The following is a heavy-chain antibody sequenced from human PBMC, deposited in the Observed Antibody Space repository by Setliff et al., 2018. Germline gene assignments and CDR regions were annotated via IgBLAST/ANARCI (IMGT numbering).Heavy chain of an antibody. Sequence: GSLRLSCAASGFTFSSYSMTWVRQAPGKGLEWVSYISTSSSNIYYADSLQGRFTISRDNAKNSLYLQMNSLRTEDTAVYYCARDVLQFLEWPQYFQHWGQGTLVTVSS. D-gene: IGHD3-3*01. CDR3: ARDVLQFLEWPQYFQH. J-gene: IGHJ1*01. CDR2: ISTSSSNI. CDR1: GFTFSSYS. V-gene: IGHV3-48*01.